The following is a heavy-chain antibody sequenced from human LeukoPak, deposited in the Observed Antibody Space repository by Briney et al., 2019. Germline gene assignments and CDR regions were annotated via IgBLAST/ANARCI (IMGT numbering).Heavy chain of an antibody. CDR2: IIPILGIA. Sequence: GSSVKVSCKASGGTFSSYAISWVRQAPGQGLEWMGRIIPILGIANYAQKFQGRVTITADKSTSTAYMELSSLRSEDTAVYYCARDWVDSSSSGMDVWGQGTTVTVSS. CDR3: ARDWVDSSSSGMDV. V-gene: IGHV1-69*04. J-gene: IGHJ6*02. D-gene: IGHD6-13*01. CDR1: GGTFSSYA.